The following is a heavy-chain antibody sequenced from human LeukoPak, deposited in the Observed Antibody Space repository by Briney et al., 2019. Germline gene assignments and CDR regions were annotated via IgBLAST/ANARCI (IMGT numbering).Heavy chain of an antibody. Sequence: GGSLRLSCAASGFTFSSYVMYWVRQAPGKGLEWVAFISYDGSNKYYADSVKGRFTISRDNSKNTLYLQMNSLRAEDTAVYYCARNVVAGDSSGWYYGDYWGQGTLVTVSS. CDR2: ISYDGSNK. D-gene: IGHD6-19*01. V-gene: IGHV3-30-3*01. CDR3: ARNVVAGDSSGWYYGDY. J-gene: IGHJ4*02. CDR1: GFTFSSYV.